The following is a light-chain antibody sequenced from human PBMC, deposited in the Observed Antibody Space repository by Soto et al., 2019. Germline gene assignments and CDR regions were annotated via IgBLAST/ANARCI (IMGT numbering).Light chain of an antibody. V-gene: IGLV2-14*01. CDR1: GSDVGGYNY. CDR3: SSYTSASTPLV. J-gene: IGLJ2*01. CDR2: DVS. Sequence: QSVRTQPASVSGSPGQSITISCTGTGSDVGGYNYVSWYQQHPGKAPKVMIYDVSNRPSGVSNRFSGSKSGNTASLTISGLQAEDEADYYCSSYTSASTPLVFGGGTQLTVL.